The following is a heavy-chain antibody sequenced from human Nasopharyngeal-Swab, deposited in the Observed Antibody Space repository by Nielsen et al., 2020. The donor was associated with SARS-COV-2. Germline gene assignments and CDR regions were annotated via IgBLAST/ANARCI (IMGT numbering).Heavy chain of an antibody. CDR1: GFTFSSYA. V-gene: IGHV3-48*04. J-gene: IGHJ4*02. CDR2: ISSSGSTI. D-gene: IGHD4-17*01. CDR3: AREGDYGDYLVDY. Sequence: GESLKISCAASGFTFSSYAMSWVRQAPGKGLEWVSYISSSGSTIYYADSVKGRFTISRDNAKNSLYLQMNSLRAEDTAVYYCAREGDYGDYLVDYWGQGTLVTVSS.